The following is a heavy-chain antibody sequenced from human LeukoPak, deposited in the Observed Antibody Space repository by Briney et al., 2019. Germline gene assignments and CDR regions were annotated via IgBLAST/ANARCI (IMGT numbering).Heavy chain of an antibody. CDR3: ARESYYYDSSGYRYYFDY. Sequence: SVKVSCKASGGTFSSYAISWVRQAPGQGLEWMGGIIPIFGTANYAQKFQGRVTITTDESTSTAYMELSSLRSEDTAVYYCARESYYYDSSGYRYYFDYWGQGTMVTVSS. V-gene: IGHV1-69*05. CDR1: GGTFSSYA. CDR2: IIPIFGTA. J-gene: IGHJ4*02. D-gene: IGHD3-22*01.